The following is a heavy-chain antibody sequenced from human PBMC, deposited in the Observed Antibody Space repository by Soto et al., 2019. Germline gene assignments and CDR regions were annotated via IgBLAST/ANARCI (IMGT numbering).Heavy chain of an antibody. CDR1: GYSFTSYW. D-gene: IGHD3-22*01. Sequence: GESLKISCKGSGYSFTSYWIGWVRQMPGKGLEWMGIIYPGDSDTRYSPSFQGQVTISADKSISTAYLQWSSLKASDTAMYYCARQYYDSSGYEIGGDYWGQGTLVTSP. V-gene: IGHV5-51*01. CDR2: IYPGDSDT. CDR3: ARQYYDSSGYEIGGDY. J-gene: IGHJ4*02.